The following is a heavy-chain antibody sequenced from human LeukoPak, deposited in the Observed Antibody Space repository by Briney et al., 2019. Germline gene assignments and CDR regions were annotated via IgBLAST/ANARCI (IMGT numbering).Heavy chain of an antibody. CDR1: GGSISSYY. Sequence: SETLSLTCTVSGGSISSYYWSWIRQPPGKGLEWIGCIYYSGSTNYNPSLKSRVTISVDTSKNQFSLKLSSVTAADTAVYYCASTDSGYERWGQGTLVTVSS. V-gene: IGHV4-59*01. CDR2: IYYSGST. D-gene: IGHD5-12*01. J-gene: IGHJ4*02. CDR3: ASTDSGYER.